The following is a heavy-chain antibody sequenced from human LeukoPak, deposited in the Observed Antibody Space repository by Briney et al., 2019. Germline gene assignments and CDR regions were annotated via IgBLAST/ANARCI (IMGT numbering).Heavy chain of an antibody. Sequence: SETLSLTCTVSGASISSGSYYWNWLRQPAGKGLEWIGYIYYSGSTNYNPSLKSRVTISVDTSKNQFSLKLSSVTAADTAVYYCARVYYSSSYDYWYFDLWGRGTLVTVSS. D-gene: IGHD6-13*01. CDR1: GASISSGSYY. CDR3: ARVYYSSSYDYWYFDL. J-gene: IGHJ2*01. V-gene: IGHV4-61*10. CDR2: IYYSGST.